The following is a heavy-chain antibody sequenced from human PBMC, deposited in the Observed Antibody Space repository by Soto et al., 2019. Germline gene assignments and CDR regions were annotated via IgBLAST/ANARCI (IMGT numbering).Heavy chain of an antibody. CDR3: ARDSRSSSSSGGYFQH. Sequence: PGGSLRLSCVAPGFTFSSYSMHWVRQAPGKGLEWVAVIWYDGSNKYYADSVKGRFTISRDNSKNTLYLQMNSLRAEDTAVYYCARDSRSSSSSGGYFQHWGQGTLVTVSS. CDR2: IWYDGSNK. CDR1: GFTFSSYS. V-gene: IGHV3-33*01. D-gene: IGHD6-13*01. J-gene: IGHJ1*01.